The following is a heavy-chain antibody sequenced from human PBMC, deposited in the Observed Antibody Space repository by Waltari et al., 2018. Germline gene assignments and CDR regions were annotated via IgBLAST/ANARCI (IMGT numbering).Heavy chain of an antibody. D-gene: IGHD3-10*01. CDR3: ARYYGSGSYYSAHWYFDL. Sequence: EVQLVQSGAEVKKPGESLKISCKGSGYSFTSYWIGWVRQMPGQGLEWVGVIYPGDSDTRYSPSFQGQVTISADKSISTAYLQWSSLKASDTAMYYCARYYGSGSYYSAHWYFDLWGRGTLVTVSS. V-gene: IGHV5-51*01. CDR1: GYSFTSYW. J-gene: IGHJ2*01. CDR2: IYPGDSDT.